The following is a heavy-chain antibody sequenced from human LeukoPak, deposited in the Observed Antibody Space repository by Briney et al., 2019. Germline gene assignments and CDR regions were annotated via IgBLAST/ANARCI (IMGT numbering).Heavy chain of an antibody. V-gene: IGHV4-61*02. CDR3: ARGVGSSSRVRYSYMDV. Sequence: SQTLSLTCTVSGGSISSGSYYWSWIRQPAGKGLECIGRIYTSWSTNYNPSLKSRVSISIDTSKNQFSLKLSSVTAADTAVYYCARGVGSSSRVRYSYMDVWGKGTTVTVSS. D-gene: IGHD2-2*01. CDR1: GGSISSGSYY. CDR2: IYTSWST. J-gene: IGHJ6*03.